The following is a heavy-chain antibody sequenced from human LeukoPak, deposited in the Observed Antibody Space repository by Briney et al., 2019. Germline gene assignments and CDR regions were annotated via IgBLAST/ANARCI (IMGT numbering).Heavy chain of an antibody. CDR2: ISAYNGNT. CDR1: GYTFTSYG. Sequence: ASVKVSCKASGYTFTSYGISWVRQAPGQGLEWMGWISAYNGNTNYAQKLQGRVTMTTDTSTSTAYMELRSMRSDDTAVYYCARDPPMVRGGRYYYMDVWGKGTTVTVSS. J-gene: IGHJ6*03. V-gene: IGHV1-18*01. CDR3: ARDPPMVRGGRYYYMDV. D-gene: IGHD3-10*01.